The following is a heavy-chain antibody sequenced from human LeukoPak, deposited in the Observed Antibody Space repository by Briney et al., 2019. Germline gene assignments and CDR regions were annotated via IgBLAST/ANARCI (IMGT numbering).Heavy chain of an antibody. D-gene: IGHD1-26*01. CDR2: FDPEDGET. Sequence: ASVKVSCKVSGYTLTELSMHWVRQAPGKGLEWMGGFDPEDGETIYAQKFQGRVTMTEDTSTDTAYMELSSLRSEDTAVYYCARDSGSYSLYYYYYGMDVWGQGTTVTVSS. CDR1: GYTLTELS. J-gene: IGHJ6*02. V-gene: IGHV1-24*01. CDR3: ARDSGSYSLYYYYYGMDV.